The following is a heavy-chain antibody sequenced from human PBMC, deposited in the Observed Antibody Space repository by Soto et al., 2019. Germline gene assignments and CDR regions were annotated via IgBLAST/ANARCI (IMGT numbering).Heavy chain of an antibody. J-gene: IGHJ4*02. CDR3: ARDRDRHSSGYYGDY. V-gene: IGHV4-59*02. D-gene: IGHD3-22*01. Sequence: PSETLSLTCSVSGGSVSNYYWSWVRQPPGKRLEWIGYIYYTGTHDYNPSLRGRATISVDTSKDQFSLKLTSVTAADTAVYYCARDRDRHSSGYYGDYWGQGTLVTVSS. CDR1: GGSVSNYY. CDR2: IYYTGTH.